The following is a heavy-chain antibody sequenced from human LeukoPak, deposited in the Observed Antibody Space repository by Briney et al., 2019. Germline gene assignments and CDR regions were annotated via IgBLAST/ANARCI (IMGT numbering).Heavy chain of an antibody. V-gene: IGHV3-53*04. CDR2: IYSDGST. CDR1: GFTVTNNY. D-gene: IGHD3-16*01. J-gene: IGHJ4*02. Sequence: GGSLRLSCAASGFTVTNNYMNWVRQAPGKGLEWVSVIYSDGSTFYSDSVKGRFTISRHNSKNIVYLQMNGLRTEDTAVYYCAKDLTNGWGTFDYWGQGTLVTVSS. CDR3: AKDLTNGWGTFDY.